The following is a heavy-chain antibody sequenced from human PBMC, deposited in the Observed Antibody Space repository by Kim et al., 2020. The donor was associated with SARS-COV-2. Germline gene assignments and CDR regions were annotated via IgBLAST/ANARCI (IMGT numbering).Heavy chain of an antibody. CDR2: INHSGST. D-gene: IGHD6-13*01. V-gene: IGHV4-34*01. Sequence: SETLSLTCAVYGVSFSGYYWSWIRQPPGKGLEWIGEINHSGSTNYNPSLKSRVTISVDTSKNQFSLKLSSVTAADTAVYYCARGAGAGAGYWYFDLWGRGTLVTVSS. CDR1: GVSFSGYY. J-gene: IGHJ2*01. CDR3: ARGAGAGAGYWYFDL.